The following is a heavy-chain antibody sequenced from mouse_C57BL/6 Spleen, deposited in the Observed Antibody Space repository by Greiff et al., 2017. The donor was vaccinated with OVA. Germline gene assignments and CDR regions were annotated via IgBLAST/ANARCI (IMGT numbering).Heavy chain of an antibody. CDR2: INPNNGGT. D-gene: IGHD1-1*01. Sequence: EVKLQQSGPELVKPGASVKISCKASGYTFTDYYMNWVKQSHGKSLEWIGDINPNNGGTSYNQKFKGKATLTVDKSSSTAYMELRSLTSEDSAVYYCALGYYGDYYAMDYWGQGTSVTVSS. V-gene: IGHV1-26*01. CDR1: GYTFTDYY. J-gene: IGHJ4*01. CDR3: ALGYYGDYYAMDY.